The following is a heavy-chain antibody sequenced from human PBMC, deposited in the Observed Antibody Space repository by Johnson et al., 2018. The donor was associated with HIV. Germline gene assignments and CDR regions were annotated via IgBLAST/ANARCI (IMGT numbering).Heavy chain of an antibody. CDR1: GFTFKDHY. CDR3: TTEWDGDAFDI. Sequence: QVQLVESGGGLVKPGGSLRLSCVASGFTFKDHYMSWIRQAPGKGLEWVSYISSSGSTIYYADSVKGRFTISRDNSKNTLYLQMNSLRAEDTAVYYCTTEWDGDAFDIWGQGTMVTVSS. J-gene: IGHJ3*02. CDR2: ISSSGSTI. D-gene: IGHD1-26*01. V-gene: IGHV3-11*04.